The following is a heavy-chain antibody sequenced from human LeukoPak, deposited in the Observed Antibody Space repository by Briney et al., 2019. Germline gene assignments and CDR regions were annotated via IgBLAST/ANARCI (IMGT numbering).Heavy chain of an antibody. CDR3: GRHYAVGTTGFDY. D-gene: IGHD1-26*01. CDR1: GGSISSSNW. J-gene: IGHJ4*02. Sequence: SGTLSLTCAVSGGSISSSNWWSWVRQPPGKGLEWIGEIYHSGSTNYNPSLKSRVTISVDKSKNQFSLKLSSVTAADTAVYYCGRHYAVGTTGFDYWGQGTLVTVSS. V-gene: IGHV4-4*02. CDR2: IYHSGST.